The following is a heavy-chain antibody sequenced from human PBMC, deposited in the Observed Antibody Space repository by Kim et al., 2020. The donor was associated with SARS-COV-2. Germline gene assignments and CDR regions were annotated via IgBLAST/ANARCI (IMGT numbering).Heavy chain of an antibody. CDR2: IYYSGST. D-gene: IGHD3-22*01. CDR1: GGSISSSSYY. CDR3: ARPPKSSGYAFDI. Sequence: SETLSLTCTVSGGSISSSSYYWGWIRQPPGKGLEWIGSIYYSGSTYYNPSLKSRVTISVDTSKNQFSLKLSSVTAADTAVYYCARPPKSSGYAFDIWGQGKMVTVSS. V-gene: IGHV4-39*01. J-gene: IGHJ3*02.